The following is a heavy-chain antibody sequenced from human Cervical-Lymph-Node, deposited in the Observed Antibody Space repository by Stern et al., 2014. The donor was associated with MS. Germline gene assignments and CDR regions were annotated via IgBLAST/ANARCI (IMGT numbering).Heavy chain of an antibody. J-gene: IGHJ5*02. Sequence: EVQLVESGGDLVQPGGSLRLSCAASGFTFISYWMTWVRQAPGKGLEWVANINQDGTDGHSVDSVKGRFTISRDNTKNSLFLQMNSLRAEDTAVYYCASYHFLSGFAFDPWGQGTLVTVSS. CDR2: INQDGTDG. CDR3: ASYHFLSGFAFDP. D-gene: IGHD3-3*01. V-gene: IGHV3-7*01. CDR1: GFTFISYW.